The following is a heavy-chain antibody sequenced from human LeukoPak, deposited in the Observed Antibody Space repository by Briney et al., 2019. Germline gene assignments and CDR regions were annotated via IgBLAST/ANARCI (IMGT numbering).Heavy chain of an antibody. CDR2: IKQDGTEK. D-gene: IGHD3-16*01. J-gene: IGHJ3*02. CDR1: GFSFTTYW. Sequence: GGSLRLSCGASGFSFTTYWMGWVRQAPGKGLEWVANIKQDGTEKYYVDSVKGRFTISRDNSKNSLYLQMNSLRTEDTAVYYCARERWGDAFDIWGQGTLVTVSS. V-gene: IGHV3-7*01. CDR3: ARERWGDAFDI.